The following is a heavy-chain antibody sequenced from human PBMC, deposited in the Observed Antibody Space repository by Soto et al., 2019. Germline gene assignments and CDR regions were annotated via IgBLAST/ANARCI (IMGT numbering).Heavy chain of an antibody. CDR2: IYYXXST. J-gene: IGHJ5*02. V-gene: IGHV4-39*01. Sequence: KGLEWIGSIYYXXSTYYTXSXXSRVTISVDTSKNQFSLKLTSVTAADTAVYYCARPQTGNSGGSQLDPWGQGSLVTGSS. D-gene: IGHD6-19*01. CDR3: ARPQTGNSGGSQLDP.